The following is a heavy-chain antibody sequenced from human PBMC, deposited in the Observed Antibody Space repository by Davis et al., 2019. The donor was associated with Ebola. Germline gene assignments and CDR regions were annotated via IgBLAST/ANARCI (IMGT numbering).Heavy chain of an antibody. Sequence: ASVKVSCKASGYTFTSYGISWVRQAPGQGLEWMGWISAYNGNTNYAQKFQDRVTMTTDTSTTTVYMELRSLTSDDTGVYYCARDHYGDPLWGQGTLVNVSS. CDR3: ARDHYGDPL. D-gene: IGHD4-17*01. CDR1: GYTFTSYG. CDR2: ISAYNGNT. V-gene: IGHV1-18*01. J-gene: IGHJ4*02.